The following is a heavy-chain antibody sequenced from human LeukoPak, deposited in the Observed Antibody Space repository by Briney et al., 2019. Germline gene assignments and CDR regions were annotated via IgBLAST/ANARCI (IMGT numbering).Heavy chain of an antibody. V-gene: IGHV5-51*01. CDR1: GYSFTSYW. J-gene: IGHJ4*02. D-gene: IGHD3-10*02. CDR3: ARYIPGATPFDY. CDR2: IHPGNSDT. Sequence: GESLKISCKGSGYSFTSYWIGWVRQMPGKGLEWMWIIHPGNSDTRCSPSFQGQVTISADKSISTAYLQWSSLKASDTAMYYCARYIPGATPFDYWGQGTLVTVSS.